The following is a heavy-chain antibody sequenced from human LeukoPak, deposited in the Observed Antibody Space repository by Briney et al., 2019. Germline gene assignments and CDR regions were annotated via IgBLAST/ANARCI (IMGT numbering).Heavy chain of an antibody. Sequence: GGSLRLSCAASGFTFSSYSMHWVRQAPGKGLEYVSAISPNGDNTYYADSVKGRFTISGDNSKNTLYLQMASLRGEDTAVYYCARAPREGFSGSYHDYWGQGTLVTVSS. J-gene: IGHJ4*02. D-gene: IGHD1-26*01. V-gene: IGHV3-64*02. CDR1: GFTFSSYS. CDR2: ISPNGDNT. CDR3: ARAPREGFSGSYHDY.